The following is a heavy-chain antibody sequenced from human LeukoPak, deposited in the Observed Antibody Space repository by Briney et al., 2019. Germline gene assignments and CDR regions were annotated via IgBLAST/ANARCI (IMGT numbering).Heavy chain of an antibody. CDR1: GGTFSSYA. D-gene: IGHD3-22*01. CDR3: ARSVLTLNYYDSSGYASFDY. CDR2: IIPIFGTA. J-gene: IGHJ4*02. V-gene: IGHV1-69*13. Sequence: SVKVSCKASGGTFSSYAISWVRQAPGQGLEWMGGIIPIFGTANCAQKFQGRVTITADESTSTAYMELSSLRSEDTAVYYCARSVLTLNYYDSSGYASFDYWGQGTLVTVSS.